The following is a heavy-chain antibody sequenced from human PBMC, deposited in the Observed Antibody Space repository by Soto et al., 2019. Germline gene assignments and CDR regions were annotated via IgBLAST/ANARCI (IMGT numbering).Heavy chain of an antibody. CDR1: GFTFDDYA. V-gene: IGHV3-9*01. J-gene: IGHJ6*02. CDR3: AKVGTGRYYGMDV. CDR2: ISWNSGSI. D-gene: IGHD3-10*01. Sequence: GGSLRLSCAASGFTFDDYAMHWVRQAPGKGLEWVSGISWNSGSIGYADSVKGRFTISRDNAKNSLYLQMNSLRAEDTALYYCAKVGTGRYYGMDVWGQGTTVTVSS.